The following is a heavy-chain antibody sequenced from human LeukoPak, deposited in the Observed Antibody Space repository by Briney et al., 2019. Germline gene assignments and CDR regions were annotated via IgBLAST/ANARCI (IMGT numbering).Heavy chain of an antibody. CDR2: IYPRDGST. CDR1: GYSFTSNY. V-gene: IGHV1-46*01. CDR3: ARDQEGFDY. Sequence: ASVTVSFTASGYSFTSNYIHWVRQAPGQGLEWMGMIYPRDGSTSYAQRFQDRVTVTRDTSTSTVHMELSGLRSEDTAVYYCARDQEGFDYWGQGTQVTVSS. J-gene: IGHJ4*02.